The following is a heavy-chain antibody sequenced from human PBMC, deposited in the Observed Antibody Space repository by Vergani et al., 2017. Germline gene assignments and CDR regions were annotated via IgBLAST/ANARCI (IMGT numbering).Heavy chain of an antibody. CDR1: GYTFTGYY. V-gene: IGHV3-9*01. CDR3: AKDMDVGIVVVPAAMHLNGMDV. D-gene: IGHD2-2*03. CDR2: ISWNSGST. J-gene: IGHJ6*02. Sequence: VQLVQSGAEVKKPGASVKVSCKASGYTFTGYYMHWVRQAPGKGLEWVSGISWNSGSTGYADSVKGRFTISRDNAKNSLYLQMNSLRAEDTALYYCAKDMDVGIVVVPAAMHLNGMDVWGQGTTVTVSS.